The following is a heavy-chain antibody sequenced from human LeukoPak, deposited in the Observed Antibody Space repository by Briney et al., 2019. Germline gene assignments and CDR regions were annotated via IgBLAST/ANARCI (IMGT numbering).Heavy chain of an antibody. J-gene: IGHJ4*02. D-gene: IGHD3-10*01. CDR2: IKSKIDGGTT. V-gene: IGHV3-15*01. CDR3: TTVGNPITMVRGVIVVDY. CDR1: GFTFSNAW. Sequence: PGGSLRLSCAASGFTFSNAWMSWVRQAPGKGLEWVGRIKSKIDGGTTDYAAPVKGRFTISRDDSKNTLYLQMNSLKTEDTAVYYCTTVGNPITMVRGVIVVDYWGQGTLVTVSS.